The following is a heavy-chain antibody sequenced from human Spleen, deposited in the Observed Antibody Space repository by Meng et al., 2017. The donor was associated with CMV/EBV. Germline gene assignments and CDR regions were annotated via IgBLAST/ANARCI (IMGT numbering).Heavy chain of an antibody. J-gene: IGHJ4*02. Sequence: ASGFLFDSYWLPWVRQVPGKGLVWVSRTNSFGTSTSYAESVKGRFTISRDNAKNTLYLQMNSLRGEDSAVYYCARGPITIFGVAFDYWGQGTLVTVSS. CDR3: ARGPITIFGVAFDY. CDR1: GFLFDSYW. CDR2: TNSFGTST. D-gene: IGHD3-3*01. V-gene: IGHV3-74*01.